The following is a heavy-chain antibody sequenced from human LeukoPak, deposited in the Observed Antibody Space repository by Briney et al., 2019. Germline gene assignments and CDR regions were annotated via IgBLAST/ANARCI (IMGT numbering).Heavy chain of an antibody. J-gene: IGHJ4*02. D-gene: IGHD1-20*01. CDR3: ARDKWNPDY. Sequence: GGSLRLSCTASGFTFGDYGMTWVRQPPGKGLEWVSGISWNGVSTTYADSVKGRFTISRDYAENSLYLQMNSLRVEDTALYYCARDKWNPDYWGQGTLVTVSS. V-gene: IGHV3-20*04. CDR1: GFTFGDYG. CDR2: ISWNGVST.